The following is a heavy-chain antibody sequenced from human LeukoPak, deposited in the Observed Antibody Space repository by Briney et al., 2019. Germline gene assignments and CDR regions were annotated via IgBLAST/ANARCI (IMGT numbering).Heavy chain of an antibody. V-gene: IGHV7-4-1*02. J-gene: IGHJ3*02. Sequence: GASVKVSCKASGYTFTSYAMNWVRQAPGQGLEWMGWINTNTGNPTYAQGFTGRFVFSLDTSVSTAYLQISSLKAEDTAVYYCARDLTEGYYDSSGYYYVDAFDIWGQGTMVTVSS. D-gene: IGHD3-22*01. CDR1: GYTFTSYA. CDR3: ARDLTEGYYDSSGYYYVDAFDI. CDR2: INTNTGNP.